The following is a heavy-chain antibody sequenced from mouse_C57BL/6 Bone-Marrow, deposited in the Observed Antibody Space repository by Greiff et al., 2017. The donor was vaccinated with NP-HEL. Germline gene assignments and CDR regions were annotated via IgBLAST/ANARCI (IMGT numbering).Heavy chain of an antibody. D-gene: IGHD1-1*01. Sequence: QVQLKQPGAELVKPGASVKLSCKASGYTFTSYWMQWVKQRPGQGLEWIGEIDPSDSYTNYNQKFKGKATLTVDTSSSTAYMQLSSLTSEDSAVDYCARWVGLGYYFDYWGQGTTLTVSS. CDR2: IDPSDSYT. CDR1: GYTFTSYW. V-gene: IGHV1-50*01. J-gene: IGHJ2*01. CDR3: ARWVGLGYYFDY.